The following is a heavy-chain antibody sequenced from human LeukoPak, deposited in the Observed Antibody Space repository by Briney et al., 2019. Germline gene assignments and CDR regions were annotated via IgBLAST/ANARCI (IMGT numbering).Heavy chain of an antibody. CDR2: IIPIFGTA. CDR3: ARGEVTTVTSNWFDP. D-gene: IGHD4-17*01. J-gene: IGHJ5*02. CDR1: GGTFSSYA. V-gene: IGHV1-69*06. Sequence: GASVKVSCKASGGTFSSYAISWVRQAPRQGLEWMGGIIPIFGTANYAQKFQGRVTITADKSTSTAYMELSSLRSEDTAVYYCARGEVTTVTSNWFDPWGQGTLVTVSS.